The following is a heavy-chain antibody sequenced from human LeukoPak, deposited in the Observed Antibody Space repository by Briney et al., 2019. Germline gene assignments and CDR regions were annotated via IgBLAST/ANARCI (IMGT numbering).Heavy chain of an antibody. V-gene: IGHV4-59*11. Sequence: SETLSLTCTVSGGSISSHYWSWIRQPPGKGLEWIGYIYYSGSTNYNPSLKSRVTISVDTSKNQFSLKLSPVTAADTAVYYCARDGTRVGAFDIWGQGTMVTVSS. D-gene: IGHD1-14*01. CDR3: ARDGTRVGAFDI. CDR2: IYYSGST. CDR1: GGSISSHY. J-gene: IGHJ3*02.